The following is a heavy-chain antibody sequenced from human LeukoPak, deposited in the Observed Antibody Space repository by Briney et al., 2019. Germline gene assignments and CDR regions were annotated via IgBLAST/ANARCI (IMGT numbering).Heavy chain of an antibody. CDR1: GGSFSGYY. CDR3: ARAVYSPPYFDY. V-gene: IGHV4-34*01. Sequence: SETLSLTCAVYGGSFSGYYWSWIRQPPGKGLEWIGEINHSGRTNYNPSLKSRVTISVDTSKNQFSLKLSSVTAADTAVYYCARAVYSPPYFDYWGQGTLVTVSS. CDR2: INHSGRT. J-gene: IGHJ4*02. D-gene: IGHD2-21*01.